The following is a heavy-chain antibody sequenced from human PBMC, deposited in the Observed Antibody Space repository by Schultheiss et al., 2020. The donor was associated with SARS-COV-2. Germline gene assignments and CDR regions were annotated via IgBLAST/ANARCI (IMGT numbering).Heavy chain of an antibody. CDR2: ISGSGGST. CDR3: AKDRGGITGTTGPFDY. V-gene: IGHV3-23*01. D-gene: IGHD1-7*01. Sequence: GESLKISCAASGFTFSSYSMNWVRQAPGKGLEWVSAISGSGGSTYYADSVKGRFTISRDNSKNTLYLQMNSLRAEDTAVYYCAKDRGGITGTTGPFDYWGQGTLVTFSS. J-gene: IGHJ4*02. CDR1: GFTFSSYS.